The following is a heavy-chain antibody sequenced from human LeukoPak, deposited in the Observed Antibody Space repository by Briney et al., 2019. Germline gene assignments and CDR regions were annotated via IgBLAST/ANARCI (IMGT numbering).Heavy chain of an antibody. CDR1: GFTFSSYA. CDR2: ISYDGSNK. Sequence: GGSLRLSCAASGFTFSSYAMHWVRQAPGKGLEWVAVISYDGSNKYYADSVKGRFTISRDNSKNTLYLQMNSLRAEDTAVYYCAKDHSTYDFWSGYSAGWFDPWGQGTLVTVSS. J-gene: IGHJ5*02. V-gene: IGHV3-30*04. CDR3: AKDHSTYDFWSGYSAGWFDP. D-gene: IGHD3-3*01.